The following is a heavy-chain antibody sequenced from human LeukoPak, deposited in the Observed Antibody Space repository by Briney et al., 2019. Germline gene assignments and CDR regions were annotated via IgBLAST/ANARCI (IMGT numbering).Heavy chain of an antibody. V-gene: IGHV1-2*02. D-gene: IGHD6-13*01. CDR1: GYTFTGYY. CDR3: AREGGGFGIAAAGTEYYFDY. J-gene: IGHJ4*02. CDR2: INPNSGGT. Sequence: ASVKVSCKASGYTFTGYYMHWVRQAPGQGLEWMGWINPNSGGTNYAQKFQGRVTMTRDTSISTAYMELSRLRSDDTAVYYCAREGGGFGIAAAGTEYYFDYWGQGTLVTVSS.